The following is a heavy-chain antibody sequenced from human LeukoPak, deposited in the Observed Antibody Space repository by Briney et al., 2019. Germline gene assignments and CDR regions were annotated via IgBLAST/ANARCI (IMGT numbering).Heavy chain of an antibody. CDR2: INAGNGNT. V-gene: IGHV1-3*01. D-gene: IGHD1-1*01. Sequence: ASVKVSCKASGYTFTSNYIHWVRQAPGQRLEWMGWINAGNGNTKYSQKFQGRVTITRDTSASTAYMELSSLRSEDTAVYYCARDYWNRDVRYFDYWGQGTLVTVSS. CDR3: ARDYWNRDVRYFDY. J-gene: IGHJ4*02. CDR1: GYTFTSNY.